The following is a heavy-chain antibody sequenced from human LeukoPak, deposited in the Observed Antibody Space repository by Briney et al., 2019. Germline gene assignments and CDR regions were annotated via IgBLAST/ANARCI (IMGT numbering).Heavy chain of an antibody. CDR1: GGSFSGYY. D-gene: IGHD5-18*01. J-gene: IGHJ4*02. CDR3: ARGGYSYLGYYFDY. CDR2: INHSGST. Sequence: PSETLSLTCAVYGGSFSGYYWSWIRQPPGKGLEWIGEINHSGSTNYNPSLKSRVTIPVDTSKNQSSLKLSSVTAADTAVYYCARGGYSYLGYYFDYWGQGTLVTVSS. V-gene: IGHV4-34*01.